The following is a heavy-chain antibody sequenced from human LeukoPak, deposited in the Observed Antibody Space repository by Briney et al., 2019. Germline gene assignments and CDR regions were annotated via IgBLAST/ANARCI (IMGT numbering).Heavy chain of an antibody. CDR3: ARRRGSSERIDY. V-gene: IGHV5-51*01. D-gene: IGHD1-26*01. J-gene: IGHJ4*02. CDR2: IYPGESEN. Sequence: GESLQISCKGSGYSFTNYWIGWVRPMPGEGVEWMGLIYPGESENRYSPSFQGQVIISVDKSISTAYLQCSSLKASDTAMYYCARRRGSSERIDYWGQGTLVTVSS. CDR1: GYSFTNYW.